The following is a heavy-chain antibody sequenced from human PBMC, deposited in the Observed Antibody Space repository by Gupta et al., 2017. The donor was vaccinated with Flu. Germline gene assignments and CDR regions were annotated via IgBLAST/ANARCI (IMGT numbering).Heavy chain of an antibody. CDR3: ARDFVEVGADGDCDL. D-gene: IGHD1-26*01. CDR1: GTTFTGYY. V-gene: IGHV1-2*02. Sequence: QVQLVQSGTEVRQPGASVKVSCKASGTTFTGYYIHWVRPAPGQGLEWMGWINPKTGDTNYAQKFEGRVAMTRDTSINTGYMELSRLIFDDTAVYYCARDFVEVGADGDCDLWGQGTLVTVSS. J-gene: IGHJ5*02. CDR2: INPKTGDT.